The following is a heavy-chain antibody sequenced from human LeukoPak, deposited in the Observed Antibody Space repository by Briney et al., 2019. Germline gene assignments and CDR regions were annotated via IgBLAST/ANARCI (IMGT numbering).Heavy chain of an antibody. V-gene: IGHV1-2*02. J-gene: IGHJ4*02. CDR2: INPNSGGT. D-gene: IGHD3-10*01. CDR1: GYTFTGYY. Sequence: ASVKVSCKASGYTFTGYYMHWVRQAPGQGLEWMGWINPNSGGTNYAQKFQGRVTMTRDTSINTAYMELSRLRSDDTAVYYCARDGYYGSGSYYSPYFDYWGQGTLVTVSS. CDR3: ARDGYYGSGSYYSPYFDY.